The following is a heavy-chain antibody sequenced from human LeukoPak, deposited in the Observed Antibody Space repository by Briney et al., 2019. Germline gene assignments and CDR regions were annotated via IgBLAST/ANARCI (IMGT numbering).Heavy chain of an antibody. CDR3: ARGDGYNPIDY. CDR1: GGSISNYY. J-gene: IGHJ4*02. CDR2: IYCSGTT. D-gene: IGHD5-24*01. V-gene: IGHV4-59*01. Sequence: SETLSLTCTVSGGSISNYYWSWIRQPPGKGLEWIGYIYCSGTTNYNPSLKSRVTISVDTSKNQFSLKLSSVTAADTAVYYCARGDGYNPIDYWGQGTLVTVSS.